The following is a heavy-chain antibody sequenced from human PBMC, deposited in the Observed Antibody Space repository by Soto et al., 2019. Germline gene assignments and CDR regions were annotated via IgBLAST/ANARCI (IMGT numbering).Heavy chain of an antibody. CDR3: VNDWGYCSGGSCYPDDACDI. V-gene: IGHV3-30*18. Sequence: QVQLVESGGGVVQPGRSLRLSCAASGFTFSSYGMHWVRQAPGKGLEWVAVISYDGSNKYYADSVKGRFTISRDNSKNTLYLQMHSVRAEDPAVYYCVNDWGYCSGGSCYPDDACDIWGQGTMVTVSS. D-gene: IGHD2-15*01. CDR1: GFTFSSYG. CDR2: ISYDGSNK. J-gene: IGHJ3*02.